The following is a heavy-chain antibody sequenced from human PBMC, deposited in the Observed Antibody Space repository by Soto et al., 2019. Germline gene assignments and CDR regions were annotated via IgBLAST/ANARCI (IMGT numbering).Heavy chain of an antibody. D-gene: IGHD6-6*01. CDR3: ARGGGVIAARPGTWFDP. V-gene: IGHV4-39*07. Sequence: SETLSLTCTVSGGSISSSSYYWGWIRQPPGKGLEWIGSIYYSGSTYYNPYLKSRVSISVDTSKNQFSLKLSSVTAADTAVSYCARGGGVIAARPGTWFDPWDQGTLVTVSS. CDR2: IYYSGST. J-gene: IGHJ5*02. CDR1: GGSISSSSYY.